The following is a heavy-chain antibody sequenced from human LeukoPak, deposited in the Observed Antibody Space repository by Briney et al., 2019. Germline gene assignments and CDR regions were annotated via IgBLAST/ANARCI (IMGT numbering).Heavy chain of an antibody. D-gene: IGHD1-26*01. Sequence: KPGGSLRLSCAVSGFTFSSYSMYWVRQAPGKGLEWVSSISSSSSYIDYVDSVKGRFTISRDNAKNSLFLQMNSLRAEDTAVYYCARGVGGSHYWGQGTLVTVSS. CDR1: GFTFSSYS. CDR3: ARGVGGSHY. J-gene: IGHJ4*02. V-gene: IGHV3-21*01. CDR2: ISSSSSYI.